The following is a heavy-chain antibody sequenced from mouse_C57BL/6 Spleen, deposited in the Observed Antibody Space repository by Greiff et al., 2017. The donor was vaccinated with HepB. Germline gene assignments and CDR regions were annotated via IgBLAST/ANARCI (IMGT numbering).Heavy chain of an antibody. Sequence: QVQLQQSGAELVRPGTSVKMSCKASGYTFTNYWIGWAKQRPGHGLEWIGDIYPGGGYTNYNEKFKGKATLTADKSSSTAYMQLSSLTSEDSAVYYCARSDYGSSSAWFAYWGQGTLVTVSA. CDR3: ARSDYGSSSAWFAY. D-gene: IGHD1-1*01. J-gene: IGHJ3*01. CDR2: IYPGGGYT. CDR1: GYTFTNYW. V-gene: IGHV1-63*01.